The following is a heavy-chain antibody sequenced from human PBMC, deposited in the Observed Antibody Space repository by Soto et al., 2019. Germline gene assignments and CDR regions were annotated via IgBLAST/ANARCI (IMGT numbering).Heavy chain of an antibody. Sequence: QVQLVQSGAEVKKPGASVKVSCKASGYTFATYAIHWLRQAPGQGLEWMGWINPATGNTEYSEKFQDRVTITRATSASTAYMELRGLRSEDTAVYYCARRYKSAGWLEPWGQGTLVTVSS. CDR2: INPATGNT. J-gene: IGHJ5*02. D-gene: IGHD1-1*01. CDR1: GYTFATYA. V-gene: IGHV1-3*01. CDR3: ARRYKSAGWLEP.